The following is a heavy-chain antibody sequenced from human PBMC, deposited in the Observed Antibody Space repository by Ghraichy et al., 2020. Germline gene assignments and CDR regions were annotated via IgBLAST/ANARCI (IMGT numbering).Heavy chain of an antibody. D-gene: IGHD3-3*02. J-gene: IGHJ6*03. CDR1: GFTFGNFA. CDR3: ARAGISGRTPYYGCYMDV. V-gene: IGHV3-30*04. Sequence: GGSLRLSCAASGFTFGNFAMHWVRQAPGKGLEWVAVISYDGKFKYYADSVKGRFTMSRDNSKNTLYLQMSSLRNEDAAVYYCARAGISGRTPYYGCYMDVWGKGTTVTVSS. CDR2: ISYDGKFK.